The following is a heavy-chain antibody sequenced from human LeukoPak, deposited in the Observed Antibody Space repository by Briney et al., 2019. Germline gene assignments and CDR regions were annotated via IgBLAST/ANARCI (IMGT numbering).Heavy chain of an antibody. J-gene: IGHJ4*02. Sequence: PSETLSLTCTVSGGSISNYYWSWIRQPPGKGLEWIGYIYYSGSTSYNPSLKSRVIISVDTSKNQFSLKLSSVAAADTAVYYCARDYGDYFDYWGQGTLVTVSS. D-gene: IGHD4-17*01. CDR3: ARDYGDYFDY. V-gene: IGHV4-59*01. CDR2: IYYSGST. CDR1: GGSISNYY.